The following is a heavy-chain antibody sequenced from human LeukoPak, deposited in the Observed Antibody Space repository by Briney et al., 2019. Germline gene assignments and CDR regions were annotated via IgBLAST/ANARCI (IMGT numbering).Heavy chain of an antibody. CDR1: GYTLTELS. Sequence: GASVKVSCKVSGYTLTELSMHWVRQAPGKGLERMGGFDPEDGETIYAQKFQGRVTMTEDTSTDTAYMELSSLRSEDTAVYYCATSYWMGFGAFDIWGQGTMVTVSS. V-gene: IGHV1-24*01. CDR2: FDPEDGET. CDR3: ATSYWMGFGAFDI. J-gene: IGHJ3*02. D-gene: IGHD2-8*02.